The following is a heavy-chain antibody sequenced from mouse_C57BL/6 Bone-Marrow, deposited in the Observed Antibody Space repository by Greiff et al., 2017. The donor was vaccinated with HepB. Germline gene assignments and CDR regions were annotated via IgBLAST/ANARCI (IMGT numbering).Heavy chain of an antibody. Sequence: QVQLQQSGAELARPGASVKLSCKASGYTFTSYGISWVKQRTGQGLEWIGEIYPRSGNTYYNEKFKGKATLTADKSSSTAYMELRRLTSEDSAVYFCARERGYGPCAYWGRGTLVTVSA. J-gene: IGHJ3*01. CDR2: IYPRSGNT. CDR1: GYTFTSYG. D-gene: IGHD2-2*01. CDR3: ARERGYGPCAY. V-gene: IGHV1-81*01.